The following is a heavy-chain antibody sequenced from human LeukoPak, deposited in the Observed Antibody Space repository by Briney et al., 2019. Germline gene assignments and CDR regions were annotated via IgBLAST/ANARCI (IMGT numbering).Heavy chain of an antibody. CDR1: GFTVSSNY. Sequence: GGSLRLSCAASGFTVSSNYMSWVRQTPGGGLECVPVLYSGGAAYYADSVKGRFTISRDTSKNTLSLQMNSLRVEDTALYYCARGTFSPQGSYFGHWGQGTRVTVSS. J-gene: IGHJ4*02. D-gene: IGHD3-10*01. CDR3: ARGTFSPQGSYFGH. CDR2: LYSGGAA. V-gene: IGHV3-53*01.